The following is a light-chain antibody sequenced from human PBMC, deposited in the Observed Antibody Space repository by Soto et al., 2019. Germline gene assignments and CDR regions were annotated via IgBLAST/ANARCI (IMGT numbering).Light chain of an antibody. CDR2: YNN. CDR3: AAWDDTLTRYV. CDR1: NSNIASNT. V-gene: IGLV1-44*01. J-gene: IGLJ1*01. Sequence: QSVLTQPPSASETPGQTVSISCSGSNSNIASNTVNWYQHLPGTAPKLLIYYNNQRPSGVPDRFSGSKSGTSASLAISGLQSEDESDYYCAAWDDTLTRYVFGTGTQLTVL.